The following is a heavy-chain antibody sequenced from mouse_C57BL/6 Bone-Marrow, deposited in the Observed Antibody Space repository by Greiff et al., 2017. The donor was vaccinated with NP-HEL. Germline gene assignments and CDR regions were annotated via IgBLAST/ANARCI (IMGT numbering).Heavy chain of an antibody. CDR2: IHPSDSDT. D-gene: IGHD1-1*01. Sequence: QVQLQQSGAELVKPGASVKVSCKASGYTFTSYWMHWVKQRPGQGLEWIGRIHPSDSDTNYNQKFKGKATLTVDKSSSTAYMQLSSLTSADSAVYYCARVYWDGSSYPYWYIEVWGTGTPVTASS. CDR3: ARVYWDGSSYPYWYIEV. V-gene: IGHV1-74*01. CDR1: GYTFTSYW. J-gene: IGHJ1*03.